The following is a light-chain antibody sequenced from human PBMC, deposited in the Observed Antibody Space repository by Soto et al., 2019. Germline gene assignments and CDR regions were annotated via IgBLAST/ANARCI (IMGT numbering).Light chain of an antibody. CDR1: QSVSSN. Sequence: EIVMTQSPATLSVSPGERATLSCRASQSVSSNLAWYQQKPGQAPRLLIYGASTRATGIPARFSGSGSGTEFTLTISSLQSEDFAVYYCQQYNNLLRWTFGQGTKVEIK. CDR3: QQYNNLLRWT. CDR2: GAS. V-gene: IGKV3-15*01. J-gene: IGKJ1*01.